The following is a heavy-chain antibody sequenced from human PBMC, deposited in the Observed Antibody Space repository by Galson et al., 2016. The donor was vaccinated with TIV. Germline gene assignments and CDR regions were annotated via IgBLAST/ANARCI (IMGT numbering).Heavy chain of an antibody. CDR2: INDRGDDT. CDR1: GFTFSSYA. D-gene: IGHD3-10*01. V-gene: IGHV3-23*01. Sequence: SLRLSCAASGFTFSSYAISWVRQAPGKGLEWVSIINDRGDDTYYADSVKGRFTNSRHYSKNTVYLQMSSLRPDDTAVYYCAKDVSSQVHDSGSVDSWGQGTLVIVSS. J-gene: IGHJ4*02. CDR3: AKDVSSQVHDSGSVDS.